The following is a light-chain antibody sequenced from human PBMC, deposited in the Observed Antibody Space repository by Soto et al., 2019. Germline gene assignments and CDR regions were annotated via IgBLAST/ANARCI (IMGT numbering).Light chain of an antibody. Sequence: QSVLTQPPSASGTPGQRVLISCSGTNSNIGSNTVNWYHQLPGTAPTLLIKSNNQRPSGIPDRFSGSKSGTSASLAIGGLQSEDEDDYYCATWDDSLNGVVFGGGTKLTVL. CDR3: ATWDDSLNGVV. CDR1: NSNIGSNT. CDR2: SNN. J-gene: IGLJ3*02. V-gene: IGLV1-44*01.